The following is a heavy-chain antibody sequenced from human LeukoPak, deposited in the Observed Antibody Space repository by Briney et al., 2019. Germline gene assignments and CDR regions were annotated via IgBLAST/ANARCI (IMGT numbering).Heavy chain of an antibody. J-gene: IGHJ1*01. CDR2: IKSDGKT. V-gene: IGHV3-74*01. Sequence: QPGGSLGLSCAASGFSFSSYWMHWVRQAPGKGLVWVSRIKSDGKTNYADSVKGRFTISRDNAKNTVSLQMNSLRAEDTGVYYCARAPSEIGGYYPEYFRHWGQGTLVTVSS. CDR1: GFSFSSYW. D-gene: IGHD3-22*01. CDR3: ARAPSEIGGYYPEYFRH.